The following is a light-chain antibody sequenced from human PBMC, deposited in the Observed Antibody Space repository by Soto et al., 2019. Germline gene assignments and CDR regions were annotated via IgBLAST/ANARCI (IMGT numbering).Light chain of an antibody. Sequence: DIVMTQSPLSLPVTPGEPASISCRSSQSLLHSNGYNYLDWYLQKPGQSPQLLIYLGSNRASGVSVRFSGSGSGTDFTLKLNRVEADDVGVYYCMQALQTPFTFGPGTKVEIK. CDR1: QSLLHSNGYNY. V-gene: IGKV2-28*01. CDR3: MQALQTPFT. CDR2: LGS. J-gene: IGKJ3*01.